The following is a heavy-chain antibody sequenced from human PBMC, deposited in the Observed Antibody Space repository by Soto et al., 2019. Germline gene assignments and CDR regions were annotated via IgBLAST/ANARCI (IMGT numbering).Heavy chain of an antibody. CDR3: ARAGIVVLPAAIHHYYYYGMDV. D-gene: IGHD2-2*01. V-gene: IGHV1-69*01. Sequence: VQLVQSGAEVKKPGSSVKVSCKASGGTFSSYAISWVRQAPGQGLEWMGGIIPIFGTANYAQKFQGRVTSNADESTSTASMELSSLRSEETAVYYCARAGIVVLPAAIHHYYYYGMDVCGQGTTVTVSS. CDR1: GGTFSSYA. CDR2: IIPIFGTA. J-gene: IGHJ6*02.